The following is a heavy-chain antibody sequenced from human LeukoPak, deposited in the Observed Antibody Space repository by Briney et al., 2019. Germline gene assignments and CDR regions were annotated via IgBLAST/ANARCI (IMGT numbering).Heavy chain of an antibody. D-gene: IGHD6-19*01. V-gene: IGHV4-39*01. CDR3: AIQSSQWLASDY. J-gene: IGHJ4*02. CDR1: GGSISSTSYY. CDR2: IYYSGST. Sequence: PSETLSLTCTVSGGSISSTSYYWGWIRQPPGKGLEWLGSIYYSGSTYYNPSLKSRVTISVDTSKNQFSLKLSSVTAADTAVYYCAIQSSQWLASDYWGQGTLVTVSS.